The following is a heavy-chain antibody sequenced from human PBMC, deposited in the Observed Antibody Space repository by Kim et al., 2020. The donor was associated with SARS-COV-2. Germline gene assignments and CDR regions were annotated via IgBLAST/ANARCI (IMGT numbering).Heavy chain of an antibody. CDR1: GYSFTSYW. Sequence: GASLKISCKGSGYSFTSYWISWVRQMPGKGLEWMGRIDPSDSYTNYSPSFQGHVTISADKSISTAYLQWSSLKASDTAMYYCARHWGREQLVLGDYGMDVWGQGTTVTVSS. J-gene: IGHJ6*02. D-gene: IGHD6-6*01. CDR2: IDPSDSYT. CDR3: ARHWGREQLVLGDYGMDV. V-gene: IGHV5-10-1*01.